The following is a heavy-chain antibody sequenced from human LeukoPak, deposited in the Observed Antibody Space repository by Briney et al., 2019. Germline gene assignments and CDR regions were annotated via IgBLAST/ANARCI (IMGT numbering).Heavy chain of an antibody. D-gene: IGHD3-9*01. V-gene: IGHV3-23*01. CDR1: GFTFSSYA. CDR3: AKAEGYDILTGLDY. Sequence: GGSPRLSCATSGFTFSSYAMSWVRQAPGKGLEWVSGIGASGGSTYYADSVKGRFTISRDNSRNTLYLQMNSLRTEDTAVYYCAKAEGYDILTGLDYWGQGTLVTVSS. CDR2: IGASGGST. J-gene: IGHJ4*02.